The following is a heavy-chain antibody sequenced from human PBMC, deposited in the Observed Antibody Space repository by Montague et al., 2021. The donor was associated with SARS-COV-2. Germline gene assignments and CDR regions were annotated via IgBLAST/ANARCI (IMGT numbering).Heavy chain of an antibody. V-gene: IGHV3-13*01. CDR1: GFTFSSYD. Sequence: SLRLSCAASGFTFSSYDMHWVRQVTGEGLGWVSAINIVGDTYYXXXVXXXFTISRENAKNSLYLQMNSLRAADTAVYYCLREPRYRGNDFYGMDVWGQGTTVTVSS. D-gene: IGHD5-12*01. J-gene: IGHJ6*02. CDR2: INIVGDT. CDR3: LREPRYRGNDFYGMDV.